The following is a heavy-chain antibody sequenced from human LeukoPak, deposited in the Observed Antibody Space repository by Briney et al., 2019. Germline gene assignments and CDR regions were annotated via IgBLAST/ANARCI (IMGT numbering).Heavy chain of an antibody. D-gene: IGHD2-2*01. Sequence: SVKVSCKAPGGTFSSYAISWVRQAPGQGLEWMGGIIPIFGTANYAQKFQGRVTITADESTSTAYMELSSLRSEDTAVYYCARESVVPAAVTYMDVWGKGTTVTVSS. CDR1: GGTFSSYA. V-gene: IGHV1-69*13. CDR3: ARESVVPAAVTYMDV. J-gene: IGHJ6*03. CDR2: IIPIFGTA.